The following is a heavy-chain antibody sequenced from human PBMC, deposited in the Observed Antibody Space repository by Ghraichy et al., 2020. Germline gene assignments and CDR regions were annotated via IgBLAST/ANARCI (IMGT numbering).Heavy chain of an antibody. D-gene: IGHD2-15*01. CDR1: GIPVNAIY. Sequence: AGSLRLSCAASGIPVNAIYISWVRQPPGRGLEWVSVVYGRGTTYYADSVMGRFTVSGDSSKNTLFLQMTNLRVDDTAVYFCARDLGSGPTDHYYGMDVWGQGTTVTVSS. J-gene: IGHJ6*02. CDR2: VYGRGTT. V-gene: IGHV3-66*01. CDR3: ARDLGSGPTDHYYGMDV.